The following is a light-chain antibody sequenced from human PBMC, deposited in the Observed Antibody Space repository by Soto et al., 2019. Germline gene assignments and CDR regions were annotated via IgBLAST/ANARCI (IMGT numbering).Light chain of an antibody. V-gene: IGLV1-44*01. CDR2: TNN. CDR3: AAWDDSLDGVV. Sequence: QSVLTQPPSASGTPGQRVTISCSGSTSNIGTYTVNWYQHLPGTAPKLLIYTNNQRPLGVPDRFSGSKSGTSASLAIGGLQSEDEAEYYCAAWDDSLDGVVFGGGTKLTVL. CDR1: TSNIGTYT. J-gene: IGLJ2*01.